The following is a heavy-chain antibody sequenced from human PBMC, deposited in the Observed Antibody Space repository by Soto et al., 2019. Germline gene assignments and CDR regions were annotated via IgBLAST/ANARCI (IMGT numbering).Heavy chain of an antibody. D-gene: IGHD6-6*01. CDR2: MNPNSGNT. V-gene: IGHV1-8*01. CDR3: AKEYSSSPFGYYYGMDV. Sequence: ASVKVSCKASEYTFTSYDINWVRQATGQGLEWMGWMNPNSGNTGYAQKFQGRVTMTRNTSISTAYMELSSLRSEDTAVYYCAKEYSSSPFGYYYGMDVWGQGTTVTVSS. J-gene: IGHJ6*02. CDR1: EYTFTSYD.